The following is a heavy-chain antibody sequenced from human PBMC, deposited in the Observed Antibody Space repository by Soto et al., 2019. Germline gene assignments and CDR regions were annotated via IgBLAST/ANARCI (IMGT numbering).Heavy chain of an antibody. CDR3: ARHSSSRGDCFDS. CDR2: IDPSDSYT. J-gene: IGHJ4*02. CDR1: GNSFTGYW. Sequence: GESMMISCTCSGNSFTGYWISLVRPMAGRSLKWMGRIDPSDSYTNYSPSFQGHVTISADKSISTAYLQWSSLKASDTAMYSVARHSSSRGDCFDSWGQGTLVTVSS. D-gene: IGHD6-13*01. V-gene: IGHV5-10-1*01.